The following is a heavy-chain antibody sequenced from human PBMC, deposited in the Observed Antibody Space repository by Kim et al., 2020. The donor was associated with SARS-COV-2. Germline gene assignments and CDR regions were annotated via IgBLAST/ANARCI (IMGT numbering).Heavy chain of an antibody. D-gene: IGHD3-10*01. V-gene: IGHV1-46*01. CDR3: ARVRDLASGFDY. Sequence: SYAQKFQGRVTMTRDTSTSTVYMELSSLRSEDTAVYYCARVRDLASGFDYWGQGTLVTVSS. J-gene: IGHJ4*02.